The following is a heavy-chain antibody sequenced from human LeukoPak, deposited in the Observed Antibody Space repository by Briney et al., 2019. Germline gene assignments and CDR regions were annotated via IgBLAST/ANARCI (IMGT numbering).Heavy chain of an antibody. CDR1: GFTFSSYE. V-gene: IGHV3-48*03. CDR2: ISSSGSTI. D-gene: IGHD6-19*01. Sequence: GGSLRLSCAASGFTFSSYEMNWVRRAPGKGLEWVSYISSSGSTIYYADSVKGRFTISRDNAKNSLYLQMNSLRAEDTAVYYCASLPGIAVKWGQGTLVTVSS. J-gene: IGHJ4*02. CDR3: ASLPGIAVK.